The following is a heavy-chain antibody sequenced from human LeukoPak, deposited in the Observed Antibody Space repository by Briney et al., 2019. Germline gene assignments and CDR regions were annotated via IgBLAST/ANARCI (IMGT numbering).Heavy chain of an antibody. Sequence: GGSLRLSCAASGFTFSSYAMSGVRQAPGKGLEWVSAISGSGGSTYYADSVKGRFTISRDNSKNTLYLQMNSLRAEDTAVYYCAKDANLESITMIVVVMAAYYFDYWGQGTLVTVSS. V-gene: IGHV3-23*01. CDR2: ISGSGGST. CDR1: GFTFSSYA. D-gene: IGHD3-22*01. CDR3: AKDANLESITMIVVVMAAYYFDY. J-gene: IGHJ4*02.